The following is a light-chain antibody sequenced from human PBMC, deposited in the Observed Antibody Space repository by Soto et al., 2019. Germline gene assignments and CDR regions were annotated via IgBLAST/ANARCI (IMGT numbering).Light chain of an antibody. CDR1: QSVSSN. CDR2: GAS. CDR3: QQYNNAAIT. V-gene: IGKV3-15*01. J-gene: IGKJ4*01. Sequence: IVMTQSPATLTVSPGERATLSCRASQSVSSNLAWYQQKPGQAPRLLIYGASTRATGIPARFSGSGSGTEFTLTISSLQSEDFAVYYCQQYNNAAITFGGGTKVDIK.